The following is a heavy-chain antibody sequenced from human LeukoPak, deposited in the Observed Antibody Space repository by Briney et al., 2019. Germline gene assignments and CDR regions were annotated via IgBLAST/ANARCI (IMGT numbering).Heavy chain of an antibody. D-gene: IGHD2/OR15-2a*01. CDR3: AGHHPRNIVDF. CDR1: GGSFSGYY. J-gene: IGHJ4*02. V-gene: IGHV4-34*01. Sequence: PSETLSLTCAVYGGSFSGYYWSWIRQPPGKGLEWIGEINHSGSTNYNPSLKSRVTISVDTSKNQFSLKLSSVTAADTAVYYCAGHHPRNIVDFWGQGTLVTVSS. CDR2: INHSGST.